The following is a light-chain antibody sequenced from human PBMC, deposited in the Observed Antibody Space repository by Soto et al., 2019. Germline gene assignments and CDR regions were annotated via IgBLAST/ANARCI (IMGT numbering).Light chain of an antibody. CDR1: QGIDYN. V-gene: IGKV1-27*01. CDR2: GAS. Sequence: DIQMTQSPSSLSASVGDRVTITCRASQGIDYNLAWYQQKAGKAPNLLIYGASTLHSGVPSRFSGSGSGTEFTLTISRLEPEDFAVYYCQQYGSSPRTFGPGTKVDIK. J-gene: IGKJ3*01. CDR3: QQYGSSPRT.